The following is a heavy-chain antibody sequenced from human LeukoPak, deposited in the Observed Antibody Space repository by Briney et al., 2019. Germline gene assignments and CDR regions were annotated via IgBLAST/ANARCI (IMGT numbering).Heavy chain of an antibody. CDR3: ATNRVGTYDRPFDI. V-gene: IGHV4-59*08. CDR2: IHYTGTT. Sequence: SETLSLTCIVSGGSINSHYWSWIRQPPGKGLEWIGDIHYTGTTKYNPSVKSRVTISIDTSKNQFSLELSSVTATDTAVYFCATNRVGTYDRPFDIWGQGTMVTVAS. J-gene: IGHJ3*02. CDR1: GGSINSHY. D-gene: IGHD1-26*01.